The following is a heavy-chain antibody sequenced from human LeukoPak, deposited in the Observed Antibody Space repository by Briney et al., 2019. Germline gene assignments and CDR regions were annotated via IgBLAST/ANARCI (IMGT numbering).Heavy chain of an antibody. V-gene: IGHV2-5*02. CDR3: AHRRGWDLQFDY. CDR1: GFSLKTSGVG. CDR2: IYWDGDK. J-gene: IGHJ4*02. D-gene: IGHD1-26*01. Sequence: NKSGPTLVKPTQTLTLTCTFSGFSLKTSGVGVGWIRQPPGKALEWLALIYWDGDKRYSPSLKGRLTITKDTSKNQVVLTMTNMDPVDTATYYCAHRRGWDLQFDYWGQGVLVTVSS.